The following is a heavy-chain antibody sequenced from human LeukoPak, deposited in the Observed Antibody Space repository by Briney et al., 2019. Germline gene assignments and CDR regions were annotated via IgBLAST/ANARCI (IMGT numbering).Heavy chain of an antibody. Sequence: GGSLRLSCAASGFTFSSYSMNWVRQAPGKGLEWVSSISSSSSYIYYADSVKGRFTISRDNAKVSLYLQMNSLRAEDTAVYYSARDRDNWNDPYFDYWGQGTLVTVSS. CDR2: ISSSSSYI. J-gene: IGHJ4*02. CDR3: ARDRDNWNDPYFDY. CDR1: GFTFSSYS. V-gene: IGHV3-21*01. D-gene: IGHD1-20*01.